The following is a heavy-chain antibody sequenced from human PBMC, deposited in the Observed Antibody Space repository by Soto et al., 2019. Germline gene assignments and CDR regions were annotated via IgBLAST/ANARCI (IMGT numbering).Heavy chain of an antibody. Sequence: PGGSLRLSCAASGFTFSSYAMSWVRQAPGKGLEWVSAISGSGGSTYYADSVKGRFTISRDNSKNTLYLQMNSLRAEDTAVYYCAKAPGYCSSTSCYYFHYWGQGTLVTAPQ. CDR1: GFTFSSYA. D-gene: IGHD2-2*01. V-gene: IGHV3-23*01. J-gene: IGHJ4*02. CDR3: AKAPGYCSSTSCYYFHY. CDR2: ISGSGGST.